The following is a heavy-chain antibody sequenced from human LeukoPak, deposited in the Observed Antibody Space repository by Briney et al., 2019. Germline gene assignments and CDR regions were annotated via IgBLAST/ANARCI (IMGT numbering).Heavy chain of an antibody. Sequence: SQTLSLTCIVSGGSISSGGYYWNWIRQHPGKGLEWIGYIYYSGSTYYNPSLKSRVTISVDTSKNQFSLKLTSVTVADTAVYYCARGGLTLYWYFDLWGRGTLVTVSS. CDR2: IYYSGST. CDR1: GGSISSGGYY. CDR3: ARGGLTLYWYFDL. D-gene: IGHD3-22*01. V-gene: IGHV4-31*03. J-gene: IGHJ2*01.